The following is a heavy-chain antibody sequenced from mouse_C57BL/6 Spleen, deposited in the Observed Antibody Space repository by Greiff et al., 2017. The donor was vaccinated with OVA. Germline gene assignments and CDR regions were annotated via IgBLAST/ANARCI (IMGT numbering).Heavy chain of an antibody. CDR3: ARDYGGYYAMDY. V-gene: IGHV3-6*01. J-gene: IGHJ4*01. D-gene: IGHD1-1*01. CDR1: GYSITSGYY. Sequence: EVKLMESGPGLVKPSQSLSLTCSVTGYSITSGYYWNWIRQFPGNKLEWMGYISYDGSNNYNPSLKNRISITRDTSKNQFFLKLNSVTTEDTATYYCARDYGGYYAMDYWGQGTSVTVSS. CDR2: ISYDGSN.